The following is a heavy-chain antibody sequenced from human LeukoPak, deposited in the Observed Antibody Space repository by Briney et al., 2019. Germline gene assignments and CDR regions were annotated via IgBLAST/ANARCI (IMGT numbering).Heavy chain of an antibody. CDR3: VRGLYGY. V-gene: IGHV3-7*03. J-gene: IGHJ4*02. D-gene: IGHD4-17*01. Sequence: GGSLRLSCGASGFTFSTSWMIWVRQAPGKGLEWVANLNQDGGEKYYVDSVKGRFTISRDNGRNSMYLQMDSLRVEDTAVYYCVRGLYGYWGQGTLVTVSS. CDR1: GFTFSTSW. CDR2: LNQDGGEK.